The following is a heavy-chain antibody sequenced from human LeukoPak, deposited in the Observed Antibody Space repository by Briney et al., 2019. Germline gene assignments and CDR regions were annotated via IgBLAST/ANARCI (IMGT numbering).Heavy chain of an antibody. CDR2: INWDGGST. J-gene: IGHJ4*02. V-gene: IGHV3-20*04. CDR3: AGGDRNGWYFNY. D-gene: IGHD6-19*01. Sequence: GGSLRLSCAASGFTFDDYGMSWVRQAPRKGLEWVSGINWDGGSTGYADSVKGRFTISRDNAKNSLYLQMNSLRAEDTALYFCAGGDRNGWYFNYWGQGTLVTVSS. CDR1: GFTFDDYG.